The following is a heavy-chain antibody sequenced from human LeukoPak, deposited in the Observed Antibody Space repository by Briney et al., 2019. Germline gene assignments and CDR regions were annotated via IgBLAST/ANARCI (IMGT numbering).Heavy chain of an antibody. Sequence: GGSLRLSCAASGFTFSNYPMSWVRQAPGKGLEWVSGISGSGGTTYYADSVKGRFTISRDNSKNTLYLQMNSLRAEDTAVYYCAKERDTAMVTSDYWGQGTLATVSS. J-gene: IGHJ4*02. CDR3: AKERDTAMVTSDY. D-gene: IGHD5-18*01. CDR1: GFTFSNYP. V-gene: IGHV3-23*01. CDR2: ISGSGGTT.